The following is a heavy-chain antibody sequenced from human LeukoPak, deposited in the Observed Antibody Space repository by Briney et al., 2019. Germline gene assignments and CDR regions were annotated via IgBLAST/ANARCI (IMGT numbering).Heavy chain of an antibody. D-gene: IGHD1-26*01. CDR3: ASPGATSKFDY. CDR2: IKQDGSEK. J-gene: IGHJ4*02. V-gene: IGHV3-7*01. CDR1: GFTFSNYW. Sequence: PGGSLRLSCAASGFTFSNYWMSWVRQAPGKGLEWVAKIKQDGSEKYYVDSVKGRFTISRDNAKNSLSLQMNSLRAEDTAVYFCASPGATSKFDYWGQGTQVTVSS.